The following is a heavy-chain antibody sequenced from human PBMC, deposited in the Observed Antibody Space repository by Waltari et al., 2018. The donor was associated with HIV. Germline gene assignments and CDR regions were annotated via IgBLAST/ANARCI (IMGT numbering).Heavy chain of an antibody. CDR1: GGSFSGYY. CDR2: INHSGST. J-gene: IGHJ4*02. V-gene: IGHV4-34*01. CDR3: AREFRQLLWFRPYYCDY. D-gene: IGHD3-10*01. Sequence: QVQLQQWGAGLLKPSETLSLTCAVYGGSFSGYYWSWIRQPPGKGLEWIGEINHSGSTNYNPSLKSRVTISVDTSKNQFSLKLSSVTAADTAVYYCAREFRQLLWFRPYYCDYWGQGTLVTVSS.